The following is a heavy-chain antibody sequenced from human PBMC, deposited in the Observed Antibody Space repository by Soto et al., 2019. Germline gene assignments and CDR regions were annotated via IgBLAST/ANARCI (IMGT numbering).Heavy chain of an antibody. V-gene: IGHV1-2*02. CDR2: INPNSGDT. J-gene: IGHJ6*02. D-gene: IGHD2-2*02. Sequence: ASVKVSCKASGYTFTGYYMHWVRQAPGQGLEWMGWINPNSGDTNYAQKFQGRVTMTRDTSISTAYMELSRLRSDDTAVYYCARIPRVHDYYYYYGMDVWGQGTTVTVSS. CDR1: GYTFTGYY. CDR3: ARIPRVHDYYYYYGMDV.